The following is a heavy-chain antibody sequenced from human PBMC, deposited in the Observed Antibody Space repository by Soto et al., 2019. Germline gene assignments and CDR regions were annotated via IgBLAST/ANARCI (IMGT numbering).Heavy chain of an antibody. V-gene: IGHV4-59*01. J-gene: IGHJ5*02. CDR2: TSYGGST. CDR1: GGSISDYF. CDR3: ARDTTYLHDDWFDP. Sequence: TLSLTCAVSGGSISDYFWNWVRQPPGKGLEWIGHTSYGGSTNYNPSLSSRVFISIDMSKNQVSLRLSSLTGADTAVYYCARDTTYLHDDWFDPWGQGTLVTVSS. D-gene: IGHD2-2*01.